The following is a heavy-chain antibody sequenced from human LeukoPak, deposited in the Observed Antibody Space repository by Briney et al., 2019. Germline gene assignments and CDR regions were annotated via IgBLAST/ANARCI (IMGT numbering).Heavy chain of an antibody. Sequence: SDTLSLTCTVSGGSISSYYWSWIRQPPGKGLEWIGYIYYSGSTNYNPSLKSRVTISVDTSKNQFSLKLSSVTAADTAVYYCASSAGLHDYYYYMDVWGKGTTVTISS. CDR3: ASSAGLHDYYYYMDV. D-gene: IGHD6-25*01. CDR2: IYYSGST. J-gene: IGHJ6*03. V-gene: IGHV4-59*07. CDR1: GGSISSYY.